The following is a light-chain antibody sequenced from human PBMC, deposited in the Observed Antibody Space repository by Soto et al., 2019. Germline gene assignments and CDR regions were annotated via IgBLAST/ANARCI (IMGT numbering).Light chain of an antibody. CDR1: TSDVGRYNY. V-gene: IGLV2-14*01. Sequence: QSVLTQPASVSGSPGQSITISCTGTTSDVGRYNYVSWYQQHPGKAPKLIIYDVSNRPSGVSNRFSGSKSGNTASLTISGLQADDEADYYCNSYTSSRTYVFGTGTKVTVL. J-gene: IGLJ1*01. CDR2: DVS. CDR3: NSYTSSRTYV.